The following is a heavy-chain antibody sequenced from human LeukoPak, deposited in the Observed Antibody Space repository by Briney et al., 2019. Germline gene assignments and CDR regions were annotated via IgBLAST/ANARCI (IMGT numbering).Heavy chain of an antibody. J-gene: IGHJ4*02. CDR2: INHSGST. Sequence: SETLSLTCAVYGGSFSGYYWSWIRQPPGKGLEWIGEINHSGSTNYNPSLKSRVTISVDTSKNQFSLKLSSVTAADTAVYYCARYSIGSGYSSGWYEGNFDYWGQGTLVTVSS. CDR1: GGSFSGYY. V-gene: IGHV4-34*01. D-gene: IGHD6-19*01. CDR3: ARYSIGSGYSSGWYEGNFDY.